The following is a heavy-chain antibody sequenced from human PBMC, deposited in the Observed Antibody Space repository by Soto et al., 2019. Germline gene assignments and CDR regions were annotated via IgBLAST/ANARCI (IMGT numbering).Heavy chain of an antibody. D-gene: IGHD3-22*01. CDR3: ALKYYYDSSGYSYGMDV. CDR2: IIPIFGTA. CDR1: GGTFSSYA. V-gene: IGHV1-69*06. Sequence: QVQLVQSGAEVKKPGSSVKVSCKASGGTFSSYAISWVRQAPGQGLEWMGWIIPIFGTANYAQKFQGRVTITADKSTSTAYMELSSVRSEYTAVYYCALKYYYDSSGYSYGMDVWGQGTTVTVSS. J-gene: IGHJ6*02.